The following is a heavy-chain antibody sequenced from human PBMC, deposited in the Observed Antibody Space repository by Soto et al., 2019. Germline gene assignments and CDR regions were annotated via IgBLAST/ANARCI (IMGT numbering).Heavy chain of an antibody. CDR3: ARWYGGSLDY. CDR1: GGSISSYY. V-gene: IGHV4-59*01. CDR2: IYYSGST. D-gene: IGHD4-17*01. Sequence: TSETLSLTCTVSGGSISSYYWSWIRQPPGKGLEWIGYIYYSGSTNYNPSLKSRVTISVDTSKNQFSLKLSSVTAADTAVYYCARWYGGSLDYWGQGTLVTVSS. J-gene: IGHJ4*02.